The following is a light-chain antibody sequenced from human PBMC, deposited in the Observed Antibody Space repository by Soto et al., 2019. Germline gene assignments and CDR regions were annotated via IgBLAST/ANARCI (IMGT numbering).Light chain of an antibody. J-gene: IGLJ2*01. V-gene: IGLV2-14*03. CDR3: SSFTSKSTLI. CDR1: MRDIGAYNL. CDR2: EVR. Sequence: QSALTQPASVSGSPGQSITISCAGTMRDIGAYNLVSWYQQHPGKAPQLIIYEVRNRPSGISFRFSGSKSGNTASLTISGLPAEDEADYYCSSFTSKSTLIFGGGTKVTVL.